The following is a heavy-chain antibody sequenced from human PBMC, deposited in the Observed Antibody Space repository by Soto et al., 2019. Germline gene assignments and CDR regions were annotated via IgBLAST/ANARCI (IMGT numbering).Heavy chain of an antibody. CDR3: AREGGYSSSLNLYYYYYGMDV. V-gene: IGHV6-1*01. D-gene: IGHD6-13*01. CDR2: TYYRSKWYN. Sequence: SQTLSLTCAISGDSVSSNSAAWNWIRQSPSRGLEWLGRTYYRSKWYNDYAVSVKSRITINPDTSKNQFSLQLNSVTPEDTAVYYCAREGGYSSSLNLYYYYYGMDVWGQGTTVTVSS. CDR1: GDSVSSNSAA. J-gene: IGHJ6*02.